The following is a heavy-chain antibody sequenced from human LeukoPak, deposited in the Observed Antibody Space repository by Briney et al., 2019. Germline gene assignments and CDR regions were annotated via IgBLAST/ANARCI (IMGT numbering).Heavy chain of an antibody. J-gene: IGHJ4*02. CDR3: ARDRGSYYYFDY. D-gene: IGHD1-26*01. Sequence: SQTLSLTCTVSGGSISSGDYYWIWIRQPPGKGLDGVGYIYYSRSTYYNPSLKSRVTISVDTSKNQSSLKLSSVTAADTAVYYCARDRGSYYYFDYWGQGTLVTVSS. V-gene: IGHV4-30-4*01. CDR1: GGSISSGDYY. CDR2: IYYSRST.